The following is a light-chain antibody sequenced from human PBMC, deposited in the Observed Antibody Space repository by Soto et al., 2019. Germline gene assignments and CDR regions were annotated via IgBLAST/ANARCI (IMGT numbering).Light chain of an antibody. CDR1: QSLSGNY. J-gene: IGKJ2*01. Sequence: EIVLTQSPGTLSLSPGARATLSCRASQSLSGNYLAWYQQKPDQAPRLLIFGVSSRATGIPDRFSGSGSGTDFTLTINRLEPEDFAVYYCHHYGSSPYTFGLGTKLEIK. CDR3: HHYGSSPYT. V-gene: IGKV3-20*01. CDR2: GVS.